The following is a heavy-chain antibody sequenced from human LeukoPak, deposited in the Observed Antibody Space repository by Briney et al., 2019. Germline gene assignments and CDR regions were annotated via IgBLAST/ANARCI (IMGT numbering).Heavy chain of an antibody. D-gene: IGHD1-26*01. CDR3: AREIVGATSNWFDP. CDR2: ISSSGSTI. Sequence: GGSLRLSCAASGFTFSDYYISWIRQAPGKGLEWVSYISSSGSTIYYADSVKGRFTISRDNAKNSLYLQMNSLRAEDTAVYYCAREIVGATSNWFDPWGQGTLVTVSS. V-gene: IGHV3-11*01. CDR1: GFTFSDYY. J-gene: IGHJ5*02.